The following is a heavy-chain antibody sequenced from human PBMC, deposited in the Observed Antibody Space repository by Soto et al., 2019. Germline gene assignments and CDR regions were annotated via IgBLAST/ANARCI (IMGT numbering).Heavy chain of an antibody. V-gene: IGHV3-23*01. J-gene: IGHJ4*02. Sequence: EVQLLESGGILVHPGGSLRLSCAASGFTFSSYAMTWVRQAPGKGLEWVSAISGGGDSIYYADSVKGRFTISRDQSKNTLYLQKHSLRAEDTAVYFCAKERDNGADRYYFDYWGQGTLVTVFS. D-gene: IGHD2-8*01. CDR2: ISGGGDSI. CDR3: AKERDNGADRYYFDY. CDR1: GFTFSSYA.